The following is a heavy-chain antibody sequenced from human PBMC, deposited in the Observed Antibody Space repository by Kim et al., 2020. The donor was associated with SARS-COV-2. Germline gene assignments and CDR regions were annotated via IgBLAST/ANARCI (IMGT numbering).Heavy chain of an antibody. CDR2: T. D-gene: IGHD2-2*02. Sequence: TKYAHAVKGRFTVFRDKSKNALYLQMNSMRAEDTAVYYCVRESNTAYGMDVWGQGTTVTVSS. J-gene: IGHJ6*02. V-gene: IGHV3-53*01. CDR3: VRESNTAYGMDV.